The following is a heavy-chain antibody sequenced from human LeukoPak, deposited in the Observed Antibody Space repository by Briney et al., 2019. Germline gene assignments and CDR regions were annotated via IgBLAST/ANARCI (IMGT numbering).Heavy chain of an antibody. CDR3: AKDYHPDSRYFDWLPYYFDY. V-gene: IGHV3-30*02. CDR2: IRYDGSNK. D-gene: IGHD3-9*01. CDR1: GFTFSSYG. Sequence: PGGSLRLSCAASGFTFSSYGMHWVRQAPGKGLEWVAFIRYDGSNKYYADSVKGRFTISRDNSKNTLYLQMNSLRAEDTAVYYCAKDYHPDSRYFDWLPYYFDYWGQGTLVTVSS. J-gene: IGHJ4*02.